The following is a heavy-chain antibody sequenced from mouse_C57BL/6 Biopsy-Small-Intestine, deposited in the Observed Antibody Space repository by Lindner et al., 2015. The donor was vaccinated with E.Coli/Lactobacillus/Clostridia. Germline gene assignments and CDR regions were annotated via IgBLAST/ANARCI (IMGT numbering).Heavy chain of an antibody. D-gene: IGHD4-1*01. CDR2: ISYSGST. CDR3: ARGLGRFAY. Sequence: VQLQESGPGLAKPSQTLSLTCSVTGYSITSDYWNWIRRFPGNKLEYMGYISYSGSTYYDPSLRSRIAITRDTSKNQYYLQLNSLTTEDTATYYCARGLGRFAYWGQGTLVTVSA. J-gene: IGHJ3*01. CDR1: GYSITSDY. V-gene: IGHV3-8*01.